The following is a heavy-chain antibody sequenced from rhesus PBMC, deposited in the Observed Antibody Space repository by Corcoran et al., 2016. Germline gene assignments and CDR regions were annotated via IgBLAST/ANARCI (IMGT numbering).Heavy chain of an antibody. CDR1: GGSVSSSNW. V-gene: IGHV4-65*01. Sequence: QVQLQESGPGLVKPSETLSLTCAVSGGSVSSSNWWSWIRQPPGKGLEWIGYISGSSGSTYYNPSLKSQVTISTDTSKNQFSLKLSSVTAADTAVYYCARSYSGSYSVIDYWGQGVLVTVSS. CDR2: ISGSSGST. D-gene: IGHD3-16*01. J-gene: IGHJ4*01. CDR3: ARSYSGSYSVIDY.